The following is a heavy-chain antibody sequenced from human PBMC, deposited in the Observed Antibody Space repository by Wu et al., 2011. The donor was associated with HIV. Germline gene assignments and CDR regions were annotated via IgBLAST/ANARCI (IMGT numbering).Heavy chain of an antibody. D-gene: IGHD2-21*01. CDR1: GYTLTELS. CDR3: ATTSVVPSAIRSFHMDV. J-gene: IGHJ6*03. Sequence: QVQLVQSGAEMNKPGASVKVSCKVSGYTLTELSMHWVQQAPGKGLEWMGLIDPEDGEVVYSEKFQGRVSITADTSTDTVFMRLFSLRSEDAGIYYCATTSVVPSAIRSFHMDVWGKGTSVTVSS. V-gene: IGHV1-24*01. CDR2: IDPEDGEV.